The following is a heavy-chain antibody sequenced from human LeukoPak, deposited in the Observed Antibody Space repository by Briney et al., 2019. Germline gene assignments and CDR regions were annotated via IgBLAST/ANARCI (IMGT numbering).Heavy chain of an antibody. D-gene: IGHD1-14*01. V-gene: IGHV4-39*07. CDR2: IYYSGST. J-gene: IGHJ3*02. CDR1: GGSISSSSYY. CDR3: ARDSRPLTEEALDI. Sequence: PSETLSLTCTVSGGSISSSSYYWGWIRQPPGKGLEWIGSIYYSGSTYYNPSLKSRVTISLDTSKNQFSLRLRSVTAADTAVYYCARDSRPLTEEALDIWGQGTMVNVS.